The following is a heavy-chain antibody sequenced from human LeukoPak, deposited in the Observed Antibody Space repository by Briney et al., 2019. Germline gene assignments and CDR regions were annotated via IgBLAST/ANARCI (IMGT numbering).Heavy chain of an antibody. V-gene: IGHV4-59*01. CDR2: MYYSGST. D-gene: IGHD5-12*01. CDR1: GGSISGYY. J-gene: IGHJ4*02. Sequence: PSETLSLTCTVSGGSISGYYWSWIRQPPGKGLEWIGYMYYSGSTQYNPSLKSRVSISVDTSKNQFSLKLSSVTAADTAVYYCARGYSGYDPTYFDYWGQGTLVTVSS. CDR3: ARGYSGYDPTYFDY.